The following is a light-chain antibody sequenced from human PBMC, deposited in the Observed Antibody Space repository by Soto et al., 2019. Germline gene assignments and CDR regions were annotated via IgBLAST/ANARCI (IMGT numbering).Light chain of an antibody. CDR3: AKWDRSLRAGV. V-gene: IGLV1-51*01. CDR1: SSNIGNNY. J-gene: IGLJ2*01. Sequence: QAVVTQPPSVSAAPGQKVTISCSGSSSNIGNNYVSWYQQFPEAAPRLLMYDNDKRPSGIPDRFSGSKSGTSATLVITGLQPGAEADYYCAKWDRSLRAGVFGGGTKLT. CDR2: DND.